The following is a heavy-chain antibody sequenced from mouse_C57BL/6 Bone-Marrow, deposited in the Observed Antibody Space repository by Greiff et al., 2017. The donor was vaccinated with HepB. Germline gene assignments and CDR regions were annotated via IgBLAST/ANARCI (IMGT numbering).Heavy chain of an antibody. CDR1: GFTFSSYG. D-gene: IGHD1-1*01. V-gene: IGHV5-6*02. J-gene: IGHJ1*03. CDR2: ISSGGSYT. CDR3: ARHDYGGYFDV. Sequence: EVKLVESGGDLVKPGGSLKLSCAASGFTFSSYGMSWVRQTPDKRLEWVATISSGGSYTYYPDSVKGRFTISRDNAKNTLYLQMGSLKSEDTAMYYCARHDYGGYFDVWGTGTTVTVSS.